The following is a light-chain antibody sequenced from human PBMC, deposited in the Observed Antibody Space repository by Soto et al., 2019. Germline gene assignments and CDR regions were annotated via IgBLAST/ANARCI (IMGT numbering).Light chain of an antibody. CDR2: GAS. Sequence: EIVLTQSPSTLSVSPGDRATLSCRASQSVSSSYLAWYQQKPGQAPRLLIYGASSMATGIPDRFSGSGSGTDFTLTISSLEPEDFGVYYCQQYGSSPQTFGQGTKLEIK. CDR3: QQYGSSPQT. J-gene: IGKJ2*01. V-gene: IGKV3-20*01. CDR1: QSVSSSY.